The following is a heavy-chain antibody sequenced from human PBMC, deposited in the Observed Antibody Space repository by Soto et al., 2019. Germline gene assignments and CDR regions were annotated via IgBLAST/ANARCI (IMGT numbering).Heavy chain of an antibody. CDR1: GTSYSFYL. CDR2: INTADSET. V-gene: IGHV5-51*01. CDR3: AKGAEYCPEGYYYYVALDV. Sequence: AESLKICCKGSGTSYSFYLIGWVRQRPGRGLELMGIINTADSETNYSPSFHGQVTISADRSTSTAFLLCSSVKASDTAMFYCAKGAEYCPEGYYYYVALDVWGHGTTVTVSS. D-gene: IGHD2-15*01. J-gene: IGHJ6*02.